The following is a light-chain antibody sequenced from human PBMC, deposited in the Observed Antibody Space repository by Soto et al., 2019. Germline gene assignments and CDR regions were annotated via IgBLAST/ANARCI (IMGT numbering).Light chain of an antibody. CDR1: ISNIGTNY. V-gene: IGLV1-47*01. CDR2: RDN. CDR3: AAWDDTVRSYV. Sequence: QSVLTQPPSVSGTPGQRVTISCSGGISNIGTNYVHWFQQLPGTAPKVLSNRDNQRPSGVPDRFSGSKSGTSASLAINGLRSEDEAEYYCAAWDDTVRSYVFGTGTKVTVL. J-gene: IGLJ1*01.